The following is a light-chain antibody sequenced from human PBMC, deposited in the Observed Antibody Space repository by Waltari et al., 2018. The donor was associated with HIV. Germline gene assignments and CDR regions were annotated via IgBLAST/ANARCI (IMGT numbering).Light chain of an antibody. CDR2: EVN. J-gene: IGLJ1*01. CDR1: SSDVGNYNL. Sequence: SALTQPASVSGSPGQSVTISCTGTSSDVGNYNLVSWYQQHPGRAPKLMIYEVNKWPSGVSNRFSDSKSGNTASLTISGLQADDEADYYCCSYASSSTYVFATGTKVTVL. CDR3: CSYASSSTYV. V-gene: IGLV2-23*02.